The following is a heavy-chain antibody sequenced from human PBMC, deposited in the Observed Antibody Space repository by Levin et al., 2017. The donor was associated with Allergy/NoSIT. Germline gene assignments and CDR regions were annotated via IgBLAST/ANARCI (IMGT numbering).Heavy chain of an antibody. V-gene: IGHV3-48*01. Sequence: GESLKISCAASGFTFSSYTMNWVRQAPGKGLEWFSYISSSSSTIYYADSVKGRFTISRDNAKKSLYLQMNSLRAEDTAVYFCARDGRMVTTETEHFDCWGQGTLVTVSS. J-gene: IGHJ4*02. CDR2: ISSSSSTI. CDR1: GFTFSSYT. CDR3: ARDGRMVTTETEHFDC. D-gene: IGHD2-21*02.